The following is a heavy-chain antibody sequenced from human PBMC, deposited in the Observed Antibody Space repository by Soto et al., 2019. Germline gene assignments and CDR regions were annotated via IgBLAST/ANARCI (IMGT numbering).Heavy chain of an antibody. Sequence: EVQLVESGGGLVQPGGSLKLSCAASGFTFSGSAIHWVRQASRKGLEWVGRIRSKANSYETAYAASVRGRFTISRDDSKNTAYLQMDSRKAEDTAVYYCTAAEMATTPQHYFGSWGQGTLVTVSS. D-gene: IGHD1-1*01. CDR3: TAAEMATTPQHYFGS. CDR2: IRSKANSYET. V-gene: IGHV3-73*02. CDR1: GFTFSGSA. J-gene: IGHJ4*02.